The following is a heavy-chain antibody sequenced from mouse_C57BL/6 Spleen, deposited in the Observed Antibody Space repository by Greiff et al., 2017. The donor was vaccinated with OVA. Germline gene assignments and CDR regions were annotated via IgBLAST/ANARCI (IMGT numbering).Heavy chain of an antibody. J-gene: IGHJ4*01. Sequence: EVKLQESGPELVKPGASVKMSCKASGYTFTDYNMHWVKQSHGKSLEWIGYINPNNGGTSYNQKFKGKATLTVNKSSSTAYMELRSLTSEDSADYYGAREDSYEYCAMDYWGQGTSVTVSA. CDR3: AREDSYEYCAMDY. V-gene: IGHV1-22*01. CDR1: GYTFTDYN. D-gene: IGHD6-1*02. CDR2: INPNNGGT.